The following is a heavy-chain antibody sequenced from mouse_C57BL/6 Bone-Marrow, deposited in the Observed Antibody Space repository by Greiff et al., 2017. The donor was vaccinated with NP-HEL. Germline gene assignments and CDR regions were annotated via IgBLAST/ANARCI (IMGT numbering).Heavy chain of an antibody. J-gene: IGHJ4*01. CDR1: GFSLTSYG. CDR2: IWSDGST. Sequence: QVQLKESGPGLVAPSQSLSITCTFSGFSLTSYGVHWVRQPPGKGLEWLVVIWSDGSTTYNSALKSRLSISKDNSKSQVFLKMNSLQTDDTTMYYCARQELTFHAMDYWGQGTSVTVSS. CDR3: ARQELTFHAMDY. V-gene: IGHV2-6-1*01. D-gene: IGHD4-1*01.